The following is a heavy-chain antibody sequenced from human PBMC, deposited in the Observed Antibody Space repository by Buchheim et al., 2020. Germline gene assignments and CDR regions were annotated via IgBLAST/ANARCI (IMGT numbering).Heavy chain of an antibody. CDR2: INSDGSGT. CDR1: GFTFSPYY. Sequence: VQLVESGGGVVQPGRSLRLSCAASGFTFSPYYMHWVRQPPGKGLVWVSRINSDGSGTTYADSVKGRFTISRDNAKNTLYLQMNSLRVEDTAVYYCLCLGFESFPWGQGTL. V-gene: IGHV3-74*03. J-gene: IGHJ5*02. D-gene: IGHD1-26*01. CDR3: LCLGFESFP.